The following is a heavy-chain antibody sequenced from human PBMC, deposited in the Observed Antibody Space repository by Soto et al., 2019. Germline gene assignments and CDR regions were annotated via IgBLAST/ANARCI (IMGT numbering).Heavy chain of an antibody. Sequence: SVKVSCKASGDSFSSYAITCVRQAPGQGLEWMGGVIAVFAVVKYAHKFQDRVTITADESTSTAYMELSSLRSEDTAVYYCAREAPDGQLEFHGFELWGQGTPVTVS. D-gene: IGHD1-1*01. CDR2: VIAVFAVV. CDR3: AREAPDGQLEFHGFEL. V-gene: IGHV1-69*13. J-gene: IGHJ4*02. CDR1: GDSFSSYA.